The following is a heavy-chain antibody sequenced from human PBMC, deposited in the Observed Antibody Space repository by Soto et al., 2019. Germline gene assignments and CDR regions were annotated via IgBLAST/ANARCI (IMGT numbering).Heavy chain of an antibody. J-gene: IGHJ4*02. CDR2: ISYDDGVNK. V-gene: IGHV3-30-3*01. CDR3: ARSIAVAGTLEFDY. CDR1: GFTFSSFT. D-gene: IGHD6-19*01. Sequence: QVQLVESGGGVVQPGRSLRLSCAASGFTFSSFTMHWVRQAPGKGLEWVAVISYDDGVNKYYADSVKGRFTISRDNSKNTLYLQMNSLRAEDTAVYYCARSIAVAGTLEFDYWGQGAMVTVSS.